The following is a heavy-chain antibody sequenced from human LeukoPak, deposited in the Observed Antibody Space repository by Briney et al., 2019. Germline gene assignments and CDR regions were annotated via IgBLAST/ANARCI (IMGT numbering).Heavy chain of an antibody. J-gene: IGHJ4*02. CDR3: ARDQFPFGVVTIRC. D-gene: IGHD3-3*01. V-gene: IGHV3-11*01. CDR1: GFTFSDYY. Sequence: GGSLRLSCAASGFTFSDYYMSWIRQAPGKGLEWVSYISSSGSTIYYADSVKGRFTISRDNAKNSLYLQMNSLRAEDTAVYYCARDQFPFGVVTIRCWGQGALVTVSS. CDR2: ISSSGSTI.